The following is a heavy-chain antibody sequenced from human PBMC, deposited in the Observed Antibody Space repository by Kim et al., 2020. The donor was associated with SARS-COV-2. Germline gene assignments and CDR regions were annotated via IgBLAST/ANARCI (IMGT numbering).Heavy chain of an antibody. J-gene: IGHJ6*02. Sequence: ASVKVSCKASGYTFTSYYMHWVRQAPGQGLEWMGIINPSGGSTSYAQKFQGRVTMTRDTSTSTVYMELSSLRSEDTAVYYCARDQDKRVTIFGVFQVRGYYYGMDVWGQGTTVTVSS. CDR1: GYTFTSYY. D-gene: IGHD3-3*01. CDR3: ARDQDKRVTIFGVFQVRGYYYGMDV. V-gene: IGHV1-46*01. CDR2: INPSGGST.